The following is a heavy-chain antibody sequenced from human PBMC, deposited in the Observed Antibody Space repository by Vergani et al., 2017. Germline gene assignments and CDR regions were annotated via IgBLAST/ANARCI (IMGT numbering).Heavy chain of an antibody. CDR3: ARGSCLGGSCYKPLFDY. J-gene: IGHJ4*02. CDR1: GGSINSHNYY. Sequence: QVQLQESGPGLVKPSQTLSLTCTVSGGSINSHNYYWSWIRQPAGKGLEWLGRIHTSGSTNYNPSLKSRVTMSEDTSKNQFSLNLTSVTAADTAVYFCARGSCLGGSCYKPLFDYLGQGILVTVSS. CDR2: IHTSGST. D-gene: IGHD2-15*01. V-gene: IGHV4-61*02.